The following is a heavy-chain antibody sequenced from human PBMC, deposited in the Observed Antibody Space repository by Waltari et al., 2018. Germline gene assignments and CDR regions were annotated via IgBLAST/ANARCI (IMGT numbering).Heavy chain of an antibody. CDR3: ARGGITIVRGVIVPQKGYFDY. D-gene: IGHD3-10*01. Sequence: EVQLLESGGGLVQPGGSLRLSCAASGFTFSSYAMSWVRQAPGKGLEWVSAISGSGGSTYYVDSAKGRFTISRDNSNNTLYLQVNSLRAEDTAVYYCARGGITIVRGVIVPQKGYFDYWGQGTLVTVSS. CDR2: ISGSGGST. V-gene: IGHV3-23*01. J-gene: IGHJ4*02. CDR1: GFTFSSYA.